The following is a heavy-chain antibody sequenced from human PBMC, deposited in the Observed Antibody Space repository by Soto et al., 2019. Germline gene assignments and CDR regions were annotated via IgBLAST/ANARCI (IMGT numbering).Heavy chain of an antibody. J-gene: IGHJ4*02. D-gene: IGHD1-26*01. CDR2: IYYSGST. CDR3: ARHERVGATIQYYFDY. Sequence: PSETLSLTCTVSGGSISSSSYYWGWIRQPPGKGLEWIGSIYYSGSTYYNPSLKSRVTISVDTSKNQFSLKLSSVTAADTAVYYCARHERVGATIQYYFDYWGQGTLVTVSS. V-gene: IGHV4-39*01. CDR1: GGSISSSSYY.